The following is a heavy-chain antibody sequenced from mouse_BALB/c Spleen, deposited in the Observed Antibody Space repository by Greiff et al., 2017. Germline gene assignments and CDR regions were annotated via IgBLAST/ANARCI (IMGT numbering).Heavy chain of an antibody. CDR3: ARGGFYDDYYVDY. V-gene: IGHV1-12*01. J-gene: IGHJ2*01. Sequence: QVQLQQPGAELVKPGASVKMSCKASGYTFTSYNMHWVKQTPGQGLEWIGAIYPGNGDTSYNQKFKGKATLTADKSSSTAYMQLSSLTSEDSAVYYCARGGFYDDYYVDYGGQGTTLTVSS. CDR2: IYPGNGDT. D-gene: IGHD2-3*01. CDR1: GYTFTSYN.